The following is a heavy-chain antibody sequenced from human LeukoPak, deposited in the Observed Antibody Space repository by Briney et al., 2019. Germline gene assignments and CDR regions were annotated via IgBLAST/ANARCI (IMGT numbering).Heavy chain of an antibody. Sequence: ASVKVSCKASGGTFSSYAISWVRQAPGQGLEWMGWMNPNSGNTGYAQKFQGRVTMTRNTSISTAYMELSSLRSEDTAVYYCARGSGSKTYYDFWSGYSDFDYWGQGTLVTVSS. CDR2: MNPNSGNT. D-gene: IGHD3-3*01. CDR1: GGTFSSYA. J-gene: IGHJ4*02. V-gene: IGHV1-8*02. CDR3: ARGSGSKTYYDFWSGYSDFDY.